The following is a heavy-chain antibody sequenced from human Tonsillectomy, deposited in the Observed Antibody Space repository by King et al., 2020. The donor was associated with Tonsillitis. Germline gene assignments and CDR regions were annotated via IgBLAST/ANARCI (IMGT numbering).Heavy chain of an antibody. J-gene: IGHJ5*02. CDR1: GGSISSNSFY. Sequence: QLQESGPGLVKPSQTLSLTCTVSGGSISSNSFYWNWIRQPAGKGLEWIGRIFSSGSTNYNPSPKSRVIMSVDTSKNQSSLNLSSVTAADTAVYYCARGSMHWFDPWGQGTLVTVSS. CDR3: ARGSMHWFDP. D-gene: IGHD2/OR15-2a*01. CDR2: IFSSGST. V-gene: IGHV4-61*02.